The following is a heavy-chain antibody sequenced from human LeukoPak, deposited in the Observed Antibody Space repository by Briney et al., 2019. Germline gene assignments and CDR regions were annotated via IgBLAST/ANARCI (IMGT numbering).Heavy chain of an antibody. CDR3: AKGGISLVRGSMDV. Sequence: GGSLRLSCAASGFTFSSHAMYWVRQAQGKGLEWVSAISGNGRDTYYADSVKGRFTISRDNSKNTLYLQMNSLRAEDTAVYYCAKGGISLVRGSMDVWGQGTTVTVSS. J-gene: IGHJ6*02. D-gene: IGHD3-10*01. CDR2: ISGNGRDT. V-gene: IGHV3-23*01. CDR1: GFTFSSHA.